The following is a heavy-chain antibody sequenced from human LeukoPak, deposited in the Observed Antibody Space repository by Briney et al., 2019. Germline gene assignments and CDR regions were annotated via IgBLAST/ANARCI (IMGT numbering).Heavy chain of an antibody. CDR3: AKDTWTMIRYYYYYGMDV. Sequence: PGGSLRLSCAASGFTSSSYGMHWVRQAPGKGREWVAVISNDGSNKYYADSVKGRFTISRDNSKNTLYLQMNSLRAEDTAVYYCAKDTWTMIRYYYYYGMDVWGQGTTVTVSS. J-gene: IGHJ6*02. CDR1: GFTSSSYG. D-gene: IGHD3-22*01. V-gene: IGHV3-30*18. CDR2: ISNDGSNK.